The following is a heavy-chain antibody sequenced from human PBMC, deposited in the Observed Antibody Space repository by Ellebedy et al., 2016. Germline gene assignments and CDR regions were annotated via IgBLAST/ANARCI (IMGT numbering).Heavy chain of an antibody. CDR1: GFTFSSYS. Sequence: GGSLRLXXAASGFTFSSYSMNWVRQAPGKGLEWVSSISSSSSYIYYADSVKGRFTISRDNSKNTLYLQMNSLRAEDTAVYYCAKDAPGRGPLPFWGRGTLVTVSS. CDR3: AKDAPGRGPLPF. J-gene: IGHJ2*01. CDR2: ISSSSSYI. V-gene: IGHV3-21*04. D-gene: IGHD1-14*01.